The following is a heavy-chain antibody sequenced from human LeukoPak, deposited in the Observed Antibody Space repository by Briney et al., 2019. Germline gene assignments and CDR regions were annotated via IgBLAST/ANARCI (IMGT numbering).Heavy chain of an antibody. D-gene: IGHD1-26*01. CDR1: GFTFSNYW. CDR2: IKQDGSEK. Sequence: GGSLRLSCAASGFTFSNYWMSWVRQAPGKGLEWVANIKQDGSEKYYVDSVKGRFTISRDNAKSSLYLQMNSLRAEDTAVYYCARVGGELAFDYWGQGTLVTVSS. CDR3: ARVGGELAFDY. J-gene: IGHJ4*02. V-gene: IGHV3-7*01.